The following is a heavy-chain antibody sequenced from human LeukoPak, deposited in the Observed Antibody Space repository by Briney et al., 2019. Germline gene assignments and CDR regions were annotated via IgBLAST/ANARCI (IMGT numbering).Heavy chain of an antibody. Sequence: GESLKISCKGSGYSFPNYWIGWVRQMPGKGLEWMGIIYPGDSDTRYSPSFQGQVTISADKSISTAYLQWSSLKASDTAMYFCARLSGSYYSAGDYWGHGTLVTASS. D-gene: IGHD1-26*01. V-gene: IGHV5-51*01. CDR1: GYSFPNYW. CDR2: IYPGDSDT. CDR3: ARLSGSYYSAGDY. J-gene: IGHJ4*01.